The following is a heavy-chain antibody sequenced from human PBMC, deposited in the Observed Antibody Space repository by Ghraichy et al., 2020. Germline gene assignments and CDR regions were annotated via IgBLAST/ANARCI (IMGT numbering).Heavy chain of an antibody. J-gene: IGHJ5*02. CDR2: IYYSENT. D-gene: IGHD3-10*01. CDR1: GDSISSSNYY. V-gene: IGHV4-39*01. CDR3: AIHAELLWFGHFLPNNGVFHP. Sequence: GSLRLSCTVSGDSISSSNYYWGWIRQPPGKGLEWIGSIYYSENTYYNPTLKRRVTISVDTSNNQFALKLTSVTAADTGVYYCAIHAELLWFGHFLPNNGVFHPWGQGALVTFST.